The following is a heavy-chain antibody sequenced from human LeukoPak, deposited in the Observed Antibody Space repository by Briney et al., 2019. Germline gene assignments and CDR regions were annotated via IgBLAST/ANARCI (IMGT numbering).Heavy chain of an antibody. CDR3: TRGGPVAGTHKYFQH. CDR2: MNPNNGNT. J-gene: IGHJ1*01. Sequence: ASVKVSCKASGYTFTSYDINWVRQATGQGLEWMGWMNPNNGNTDYAQKFQGRVTLTRNTSISTAYMELSSLRSEDTAMYYCTRGGPVAGTHKYFQHWGQGTLVTVSS. CDR1: GYTFTSYD. D-gene: IGHD6-19*01. V-gene: IGHV1-8*01.